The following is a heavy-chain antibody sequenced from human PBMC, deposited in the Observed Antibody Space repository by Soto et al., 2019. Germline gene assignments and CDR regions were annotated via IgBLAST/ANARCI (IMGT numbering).Heavy chain of an antibody. CDR3: ASQHYYDSSGYYVVY. CDR2: IYYSGST. CDR1: GGSITSSSYY. D-gene: IGHD3-22*01. V-gene: IGHV4-39*01. J-gene: IGHJ4*02. Sequence: SETLSLTCTVSGGSITSSSYYWGWIRQPPGKGLEWIGSIYYSGSTYYNPSLKSRVTISVDTSKNQFSLKLSSVTAADTAVYYFASQHYYDSSGYYVVYWGQGTLVTVSS.